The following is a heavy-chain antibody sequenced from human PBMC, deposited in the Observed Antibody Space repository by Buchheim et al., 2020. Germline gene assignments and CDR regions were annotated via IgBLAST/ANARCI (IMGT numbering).Heavy chain of an antibody. CDR2: ISYDGSNK. Sequence: QVQLVESGGGVVQPGRSLRLSCAASGFTFSSYAMHWVRQAPGKGLEWVAVISYDGSNKYYADSVKGRFTIPRDNSKNTLYLQKNSLRAEDTAVYYCARDSGTTLLYYYYYGMDVWGQGTT. D-gene: IGHD1-7*01. J-gene: IGHJ6*02. CDR1: GFTFSSYA. V-gene: IGHV3-30*04. CDR3: ARDSGTTLLYYYYYGMDV.